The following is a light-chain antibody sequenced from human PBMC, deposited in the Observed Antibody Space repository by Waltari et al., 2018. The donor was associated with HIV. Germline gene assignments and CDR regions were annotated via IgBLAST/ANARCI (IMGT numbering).Light chain of an antibody. CDR2: GAS. V-gene: IGKV3-20*01. CDR1: QSVSSSY. J-gene: IGKJ2*01. Sequence: EVVLTQSPGTLSLSPGERATLSCRASQSVSSSYLAWYQQKPGQTPRLLIYGASTRATGIPDRFSGSGSGTVFTHTISRLEPEDFAMYFCQQYGSSPPYTFGQGTKLEIK. CDR3: QQYGSSPPYT.